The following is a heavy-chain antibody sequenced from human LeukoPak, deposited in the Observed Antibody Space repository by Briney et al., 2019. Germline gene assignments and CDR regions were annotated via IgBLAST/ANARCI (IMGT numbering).Heavy chain of an antibody. V-gene: IGHV4-39*01. CDR1: GGSISSSSYY. D-gene: IGHD3-3*01. J-gene: IGHJ5*02. Sequence: SETLSLTCTVSGGSISSSSYYWGWIRQPPGKGLEWIGSIYYSGSTYYNPSLKRRVTISVDTSKNQFSLKLSSVTAADTAVYYCARGLPYYDFWSGYYSDWFDPWGQGTLVTVSS. CDR2: IYYSGST. CDR3: ARGLPYYDFWSGYYSDWFDP.